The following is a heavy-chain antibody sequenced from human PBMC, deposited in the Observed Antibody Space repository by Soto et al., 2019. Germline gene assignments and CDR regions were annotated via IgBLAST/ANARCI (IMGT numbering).Heavy chain of an antibody. J-gene: IGHJ3*02. D-gene: IGHD6-13*01. CDR3: AKIPHTSSWYLDAFDI. CDR2: ISGSGGST. V-gene: IGHV3-23*01. Sequence: EVQLLESGGGLVQPGGSLRLSCAASGFTFSSYAMSWVRQAPGKGLEWVSAISGSGGSTYYADSVKGRFTISRDNSNITLYLQMNCLRAEDTAIYYCAKIPHTSSWYLDAFDIWCQGTMVTVSS. CDR1: GFTFSSYA.